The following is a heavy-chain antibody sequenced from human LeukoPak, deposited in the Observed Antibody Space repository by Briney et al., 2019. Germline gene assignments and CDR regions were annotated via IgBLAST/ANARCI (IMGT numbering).Heavy chain of an antibody. Sequence: PGGSLRLSCAASGFTFSSYAMHWVRQAPGKGLEWVAVISYDGSNKYYADSVKGRFTISRDNSRNTLYLQMNSLRAEDTAVYYCARAHNPNSSGWQVTMWYYYYYYMDVWGKGTTVTVSS. CDR3: ARAHNPNSSGWQVTMWYYYYYYMDV. J-gene: IGHJ6*03. CDR1: GFTFSSYA. V-gene: IGHV3-30*04. CDR2: ISYDGSNK. D-gene: IGHD6-19*01.